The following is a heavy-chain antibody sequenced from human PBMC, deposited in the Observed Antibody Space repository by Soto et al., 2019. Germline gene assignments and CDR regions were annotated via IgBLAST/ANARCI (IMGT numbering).Heavy chain of an antibody. CDR1: GGSISSSSYY. CDR3: ARQGDYDFWSGYYTNYYYMDV. CDR2: IYYSGST. J-gene: IGHJ6*03. D-gene: IGHD3-3*01. Sequence: QLQLQESGPGLVKPSETLSLTCTVSGGSISSSSYYWGWIRQRPGKGLEWIGSIYYSGSTSYNPSLKSRVTISVDTSKNQFSLKLSSVTAADTAVYYCARQGDYDFWSGYYTNYYYMDVWGKGTTVTVSS. V-gene: IGHV4-39*01.